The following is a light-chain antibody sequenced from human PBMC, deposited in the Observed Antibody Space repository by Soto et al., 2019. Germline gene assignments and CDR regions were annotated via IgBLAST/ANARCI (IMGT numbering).Light chain of an antibody. CDR3: QQIYSAVT. CDR1: QSISSY. V-gene: IGKV1-39*01. J-gene: IGKJ4*01. CDR2: AAS. Sequence: TQYQSSLSAAVGARVPIPCRASQSISSYLNWYQQKPGKAPKLLIHAASSLQSGVPSRFSASGHGTDFTLTISSLQPEDFETYYCQQIYSAVTFGGGTKVDIK.